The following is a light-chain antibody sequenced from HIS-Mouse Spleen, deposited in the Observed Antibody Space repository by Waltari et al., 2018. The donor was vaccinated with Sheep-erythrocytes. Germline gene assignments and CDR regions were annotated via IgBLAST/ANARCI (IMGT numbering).Light chain of an antibody. V-gene: IGLV3-1*01. CDR1: KLGDKY. J-gene: IGLJ1*01. Sequence: SYELTQPPSVSVSPGQTASITCSGDKLGDKYACWYQQKPGQSPVLVIYQDSKRPSGIPERFSGSNSWNTGTLTISGTQAMDEADYYCQAWDSSTYVFGTGTKVTVL. CDR2: QDS. CDR3: QAWDSSTYV.